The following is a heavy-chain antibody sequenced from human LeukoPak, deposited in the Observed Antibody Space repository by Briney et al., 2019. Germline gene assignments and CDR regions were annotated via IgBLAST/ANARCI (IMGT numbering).Heavy chain of an antibody. CDR3: AKARLGTGWAYNDY. CDR1: GFTLVSED. V-gene: IGHV3-23*01. Sequence: EGSLSLSCTGSGFTLVSEDMCWVGQAPGKELEWVSAVVGGGATTFYADSVKGRFTISRDNSRNTVYLQIIRLRADDTAGYYCAKARLGTGWAYNDYWGQGTLVTVSS. D-gene: IGHD6-19*01. CDR2: VVGGGATT. J-gene: IGHJ4*02.